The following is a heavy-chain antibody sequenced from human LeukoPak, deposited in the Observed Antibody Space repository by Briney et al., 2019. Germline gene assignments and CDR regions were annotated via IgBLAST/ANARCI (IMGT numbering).Heavy chain of an antibody. CDR2: IYSSGST. Sequence: SETLSLTCAVSGGSIGASINSPNWWSWVRQPPGKGLEWLASIYSSGSTQSDPSLKSRVSISIDTSKNQFSLKLYSVTASDAAIYYCARHLSGTTTAHYFDFWGQGTLVTVSS. CDR1: GGSIGASINSPNW. V-gene: IGHV4-39*01. D-gene: IGHD1-1*01. CDR3: ARHLSGTTTAHYFDF. J-gene: IGHJ4*02.